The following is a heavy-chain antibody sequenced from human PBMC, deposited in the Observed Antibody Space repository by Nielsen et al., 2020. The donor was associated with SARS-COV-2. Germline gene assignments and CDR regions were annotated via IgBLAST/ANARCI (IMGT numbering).Heavy chain of an antibody. CDR3: ATRGDYYDKNFDY. Sequence: GESLKISCAASGFTFSSYSMKWVRQAPGKGLEWVSSISSSSSYIYYADSVKGRFTISRDNAKNSLYLQMNSLRAEDTAVYYFATRGDYYDKNFDYWGQRTLVTVSS. CDR2: ISSSSSYI. J-gene: IGHJ4*02. CDR1: GFTFSSYS. V-gene: IGHV3-21*01. D-gene: IGHD3-22*01.